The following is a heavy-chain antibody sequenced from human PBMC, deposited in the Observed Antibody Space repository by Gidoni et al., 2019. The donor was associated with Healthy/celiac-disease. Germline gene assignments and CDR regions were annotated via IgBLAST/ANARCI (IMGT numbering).Heavy chain of an antibody. Sequence: EVQLLESGGGLVQPGGSLRLSCAASGFPFSSYAMSWVRQAPGKGLGWVSAISGSGGSTYYADSVKGRFTISRDNSKNTLYLQMNSLRAEDTAVYYCAKAWDIVVVPAATDYWGQGTLVTVSS. D-gene: IGHD2-2*01. CDR2: ISGSGGST. CDR3: AKAWDIVVVPAATDY. CDR1: GFPFSSYA. V-gene: IGHV3-23*01. J-gene: IGHJ4*02.